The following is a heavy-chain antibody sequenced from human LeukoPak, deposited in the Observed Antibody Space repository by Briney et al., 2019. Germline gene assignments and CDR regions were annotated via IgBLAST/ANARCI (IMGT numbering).Heavy chain of an antibody. J-gene: IGHJ6*02. V-gene: IGHV3-48*03. CDR3: ARCREIVVVVAATRYYYYGMDV. D-gene: IGHD2-15*01. Sequence: GGSLRLSCAASGFTFSSYEMHWVRQAPGKGLEWVSYISSSGSTIYYADSVKGRFTISRDNSKNTLYLQMNSLRAEDTAVYYCARCREIVVVVAATRYYYYGMDVWGQGTTVTVSS. CDR1: GFTFSSYE. CDR2: ISSSGSTI.